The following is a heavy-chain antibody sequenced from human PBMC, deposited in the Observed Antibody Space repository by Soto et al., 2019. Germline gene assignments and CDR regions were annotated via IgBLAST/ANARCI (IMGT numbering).Heavy chain of an antibody. Sequence: QVQLVQSGAEVRKPGASVKVSCKASGYIFSGNYXXXXXRAPGXGLEXMAWINAKNGATNYAQKFRGRATVTRDTSISTTYLELSGLTSDDTAVYYCARAREDSSGWFDHWGQGTQVTVSP. V-gene: IGHV1-2*02. D-gene: IGHD6-19*01. CDR3: ARAREDSSGWFDH. CDR2: INAKNGAT. CDR1: GYIFSGNY. J-gene: IGHJ5*02.